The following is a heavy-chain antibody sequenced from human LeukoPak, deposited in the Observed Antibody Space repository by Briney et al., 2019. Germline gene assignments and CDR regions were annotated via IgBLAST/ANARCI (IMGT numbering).Heavy chain of an antibody. V-gene: IGHV3-30-3*01. D-gene: IGHD6-13*01. CDR1: GFTFSSYA. CDR2: ISYDGSNK. J-gene: IGHJ6*02. Sequence: GRSLRLSCAASGFTFSSYAMHWVRQAPGQGLGWVAAISYDGSNKYYADSVKGRFTISRDNAKNSLYLQMNSLRAEDTAVYYCARDRPYPIAAAGKDYYYYYGMDVWGQGTTVAVSS. CDR3: ARDRPYPIAAAGKDYYYYYGMDV.